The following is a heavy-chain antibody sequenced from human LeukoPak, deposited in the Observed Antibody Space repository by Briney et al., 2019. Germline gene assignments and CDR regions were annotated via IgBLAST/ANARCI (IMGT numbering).Heavy chain of an antibody. V-gene: IGHV3-7*01. CDR1: GFTFSSYW. CDR2: IKQDGSEK. J-gene: IGHJ4*02. Sequence: RRSLRLSCAASGFTFSSYWMSWVRQAPGKGLEWVANIKQDGSEKYYVDSVKGRFTISRDNAKNSLYLQMNSLRAEDTAVYYCARDGDYGDYAQPFDYWGQGTLVTASS. D-gene: IGHD4-17*01. CDR3: ARDGDYGDYAQPFDY.